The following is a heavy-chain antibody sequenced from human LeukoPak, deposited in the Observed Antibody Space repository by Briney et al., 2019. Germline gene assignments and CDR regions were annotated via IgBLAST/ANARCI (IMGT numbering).Heavy chain of an antibody. CDR1: GGSISSYW. J-gene: IGHJ4*02. V-gene: IGHV4-4*07. CDR3: ARAGYTISSYRFDY. D-gene: IGHD3-16*02. CDR2: IYTTGRT. Sequence: SETLSLNCSVSGGSISSYWWSWIRQPAGKGLEFIGRIYTTGRTNYNPSLKSRVSMSVDTSKNKFSLELRSVTAADTAVYFCARAGYTISSYRFDYWGQGARVTVSS.